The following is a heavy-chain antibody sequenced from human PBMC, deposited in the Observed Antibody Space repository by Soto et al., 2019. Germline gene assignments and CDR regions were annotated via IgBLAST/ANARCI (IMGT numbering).Heavy chain of an antibody. Sequence: SGPTLVHPTQTLTLTCSFSGFSLTTSGVGVWWIRQPPGKALEWLAHIYWSGDEHYRPSLKSRLSINKDASKNHVVLTMTNMDTVDTATYYCARGIATSRVFAFNXWGQVTMVTVS. V-gene: IGHV2-5*01. CDR2: IYWSGDE. CDR3: ARGIATSRVFAFNX. J-gene: IGHJ3*01. D-gene: IGHD6-6*01. CDR1: GFSLTTSGVG.